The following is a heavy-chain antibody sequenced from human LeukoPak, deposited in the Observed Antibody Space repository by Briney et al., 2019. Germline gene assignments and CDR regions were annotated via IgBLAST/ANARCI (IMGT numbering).Heavy chain of an antibody. Sequence: SETLSLTCAVSGGSISSYYWSWIRQPPGKGLEWIGYIYYSGSTNYNPSLKSRVTISVDTSKNQFSLKLSALTAADTAVYYCARLYYYDSSGYYGFDYWGQGTLVTVSS. J-gene: IGHJ4*02. V-gene: IGHV4-59*01. CDR3: ARLYYYDSSGYYGFDY. D-gene: IGHD3-22*01. CDR1: GGSISSYY. CDR2: IYYSGST.